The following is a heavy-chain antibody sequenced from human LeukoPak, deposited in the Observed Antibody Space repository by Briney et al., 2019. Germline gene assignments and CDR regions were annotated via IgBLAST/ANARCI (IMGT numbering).Heavy chain of an antibody. CDR1: GFTVSSYA. J-gene: IGHJ4*02. CDR3: AKDLDYYGSGSYDFDY. Sequence: SLTLACAAAGFTVSSYAISWVRQAPGKWLEWVSAIIGSGGSTYYADSVKGRFTISRDNSKNTLYLQMDSLRAEDTAVYYCAKDLDYYGSGSYDFDYWGQGTLVTVSS. V-gene: IGHV3-23*01. D-gene: IGHD3-10*01. CDR2: IIGSGGST.